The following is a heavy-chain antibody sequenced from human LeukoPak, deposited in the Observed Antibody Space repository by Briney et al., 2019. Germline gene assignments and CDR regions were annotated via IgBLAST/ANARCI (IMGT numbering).Heavy chain of an antibody. CDR1: GYSFTNYW. CDR3: ARRHKRGAYSYGVDY. Sequence: GESLQISCQGSGYSFTNYWSAWVRQMPGKGLEWMGIIYPGDSDTRYSPSFQGQVTISADKSISTAYLQWNSLKASDTAMYYCARRHKRGAYSYGVDYWGQGTLVTVSS. CDR2: IYPGDSDT. D-gene: IGHD5-18*01. J-gene: IGHJ4*02. V-gene: IGHV5-51*01.